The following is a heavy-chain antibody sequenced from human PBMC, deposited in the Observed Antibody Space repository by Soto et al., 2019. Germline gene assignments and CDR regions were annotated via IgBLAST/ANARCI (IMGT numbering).Heavy chain of an antibody. V-gene: IGHV3-21*01. CDR3: ARVEIYDFWSGRVSGMEA. J-gene: IGHJ6*02. CDR2: ISSSSSYI. CDR1: GFTFSSYS. Sequence: GGSLRLSCAASGFTFSSYSMNWVRQAPGKGLEWVSSISSSSSYIYYADSVKGRFTISRDNAKNSLYLQMNSLRAEDTAVYYCARVEIYDFWSGRVSGMEAWGQGTTVTVSS. D-gene: IGHD3-3*01.